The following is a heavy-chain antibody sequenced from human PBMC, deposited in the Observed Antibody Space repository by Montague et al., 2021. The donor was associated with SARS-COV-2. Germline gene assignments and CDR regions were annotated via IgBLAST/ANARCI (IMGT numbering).Heavy chain of an antibody. J-gene: IGHJ6*02. D-gene: IGHD2-15*01. CDR2: IWYDGSNK. Sequence: SLRLSFAASGFTFSSYGMHWVRQAPGKGLEWVAVIWYDGSNKYYADSVKGRFTISRDNSKNTLYLQMNGLRAEDTAVYYCTKEDIVVMDVWGQGTTVTVSS. CDR3: TKEDIVVMDV. V-gene: IGHV3-33*06. CDR1: GFTFSSYG.